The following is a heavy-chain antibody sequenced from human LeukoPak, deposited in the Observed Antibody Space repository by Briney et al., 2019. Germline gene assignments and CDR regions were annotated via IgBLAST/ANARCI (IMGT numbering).Heavy chain of an antibody. CDR2: IVVGSGNT. V-gene: IGHV1-58*02. CDR1: GFTFTSSA. Sequence: VTSVKVSCKASGFTFTSSAMQWVRQARGQRLEWIGWIVVGSGNTNYAQKFQERVTITRDMSTSTAYTELSSLRSEDTAVYYCAADRYDSSGYYHFDYWGQGTLVTVSS. CDR3: AADRYDSSGYYHFDY. J-gene: IGHJ4*02. D-gene: IGHD3-22*01.